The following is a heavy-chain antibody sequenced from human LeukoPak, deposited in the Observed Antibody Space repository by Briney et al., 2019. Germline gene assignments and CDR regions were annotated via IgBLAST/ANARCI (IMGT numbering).Heavy chain of an antibody. CDR3: ARGLKDGYNSTPLDN. CDR2: IHHSAST. CDR1: GGSFSAYW. V-gene: IGHV4-34*01. D-gene: IGHD5-24*01. Sequence: PSETLSLTCAVYGGSFSAYWWNWIRQPPGKGLEWIGEIHHSASTNYNPSLKSRVNMSADTSKNQFSLKLNSVTAADAAFYYCARGLKDGYNSTPLDNWGQGTLVTVSS. J-gene: IGHJ4*02.